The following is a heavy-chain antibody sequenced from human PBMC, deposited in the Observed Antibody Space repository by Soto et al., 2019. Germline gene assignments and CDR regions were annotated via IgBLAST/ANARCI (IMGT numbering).Heavy chain of an antibody. CDR3: AASWLRLSAPYYYYGMDV. CDR2: IKSKTDGGTT. J-gene: IGHJ6*02. V-gene: IGHV3-15*01. CDR1: GFTFSNAW. Sequence: PGGSLRLSCAASGFTFSNAWMSWVRQAPGKGLEWVGRIKSKTDGGTTEYAAPVKGRFTISRDDSKTTLYLQMNSLKTEDTAVYYCAASWLRLSAPYYYYGMDVWGQGTTVTVSS. D-gene: IGHD5-12*01.